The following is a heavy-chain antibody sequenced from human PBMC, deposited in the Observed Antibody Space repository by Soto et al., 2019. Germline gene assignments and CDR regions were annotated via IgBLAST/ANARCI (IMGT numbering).Heavy chain of an antibody. D-gene: IGHD6-6*01. CDR2: ITPIFATA. CDR1: GGTFTSYA. J-gene: IGHJ5*02. CDR3: ASSSSSWVGWLDP. V-gene: IGHV1-69*06. Sequence: SSVKVSCKASGGTFTSYANSWVRQAPGQGLQWMGGITPIFATANYAQKFQGRVTITADKSTSTAYIELSSLRSEDTAVYFCASSSSSWVGWLDPWGQGSLVAIAS.